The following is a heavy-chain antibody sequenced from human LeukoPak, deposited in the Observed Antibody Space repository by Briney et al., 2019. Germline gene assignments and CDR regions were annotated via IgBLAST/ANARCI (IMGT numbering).Heavy chain of an antibody. V-gene: IGHV4-39*07. CDR1: GGSISSSSYY. Sequence: SETLSLTCTVSGGSISSSSYYWGWIRQPPGKGLEWIGSIYYSGSTYYNPSLKSRVTISVDTSKNQFSLKLSSVTAADTAVYYWAREGLVGGYYNYWGQGTLVTVSS. J-gene: IGHJ4*02. CDR2: IYYSGST. D-gene: IGHD3-3*01. CDR3: AREGLVGGYYNY.